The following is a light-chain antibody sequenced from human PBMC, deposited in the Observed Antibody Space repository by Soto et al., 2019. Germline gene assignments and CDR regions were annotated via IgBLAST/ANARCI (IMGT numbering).Light chain of an antibody. CDR2: KAS. V-gene: IGKV1-5*03. CDR3: QQYNSYSRGIT. J-gene: IGKJ4*01. CDR1: QSISSW. Sequence: DIQMTQSPSTLSASVGDRVTITCRASQSISSWLAWYQQKPGKAPKLLIYKASSLESGVPSRFSGSGSGTEFTLTISSLQPDDCATYYCQQYNSYSRGITFGGGTKVEIK.